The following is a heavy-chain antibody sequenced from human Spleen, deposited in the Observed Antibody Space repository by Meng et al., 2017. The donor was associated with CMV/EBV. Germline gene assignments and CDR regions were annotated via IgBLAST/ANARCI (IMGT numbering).Heavy chain of an antibody. J-gene: IGHJ4*02. D-gene: IGHD6-19*01. V-gene: IGHV3-11*04. CDR3: ASDTGWGAVAGTLDY. CDR2: ISSSGSTI. CDR1: GFTFSDYY. Sequence: GESLKISCAASGFTFSDYYMSWIRQAPGKGLEWVSYISSSGSTIYYADSVKGRFTISRDNAKNSLYLQMNSLRAEDTAVYYCASDTGWGAVAGTLDYWGQGTLVTVSS.